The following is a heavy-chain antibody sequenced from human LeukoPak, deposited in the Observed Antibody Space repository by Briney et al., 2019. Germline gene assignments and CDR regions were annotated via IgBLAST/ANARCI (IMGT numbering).Heavy chain of an antibody. CDR2: INHSGST. V-gene: IGHV4-34*01. CDR1: GGSFSGYY. Sequence: KPSETLSLTCAVYGGSFSGYYWSWIRQPPGKGLEWIGEINHSGSTNYNPSLKSRVTISVDTSKNQFSLKLSSVTAADTAVYYCARDQDYYDSSGYYYDDAFDIWGQGTMVTVSS. D-gene: IGHD3-22*01. CDR3: ARDQDYYDSSGYYYDDAFDI. J-gene: IGHJ3*02.